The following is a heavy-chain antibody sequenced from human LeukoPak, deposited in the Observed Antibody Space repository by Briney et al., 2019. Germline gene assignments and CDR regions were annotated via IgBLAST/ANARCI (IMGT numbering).Heavy chain of an antibody. V-gene: IGHV1-18*01. Sequence: ASVKVSCKTSGYTFSSYGITWVRQAPXXXXXWMGWISAYGHTKLARNLQARVTVTIDTSTTTAYMELRSLSSDDTAVYFCARETASGYLGFDFWGQGTLVTVSS. J-gene: IGHJ4*02. CDR1: GYTFSSYG. CDR3: ARETASGYLGFDF. CDR2: ISAYGHT. D-gene: IGHD3-3*01.